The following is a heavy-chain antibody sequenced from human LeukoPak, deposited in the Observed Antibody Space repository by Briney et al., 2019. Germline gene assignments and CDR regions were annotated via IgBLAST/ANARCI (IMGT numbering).Heavy chain of an antibody. V-gene: IGHV1-69*02. J-gene: IGHJ4*02. D-gene: IGHD2-2*01. CDR2: IIPILGIA. CDR3: ARTKPYCSSTSCQDY. CDR1: GGTFSSYT. Sequence: SVKVSCKASGGTFSSYTISWVRQAPGQGLEWMGRIIPILGIANYAQKFQGRVTITADKSTSTAYMELSSLGSEDTAVYYCARTKPYCSSTSCQDYWGQGTLVTVSS.